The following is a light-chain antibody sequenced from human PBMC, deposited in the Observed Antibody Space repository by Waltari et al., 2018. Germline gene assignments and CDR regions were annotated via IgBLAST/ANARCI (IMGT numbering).Light chain of an antibody. CDR1: QSISSY. Sequence: DIQTTKSPSSLPVPVGDSVTITCRASQSISSYLNWYQQKPGKSPKLLIYAASSLHSGVPSRVSGRRSGTDVTHTISRLQPEDFATYYCEQRYSTPATVGQGTRLEIK. V-gene: IGKV1-39*01. CDR3: EQRYSTPAT. CDR2: AAS. J-gene: IGKJ5*01.